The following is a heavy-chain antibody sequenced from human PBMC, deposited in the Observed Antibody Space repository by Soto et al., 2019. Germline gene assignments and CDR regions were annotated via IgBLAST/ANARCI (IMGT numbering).Heavy chain of an antibody. CDR2: IFGGGSI. D-gene: IGHD2-2*01. V-gene: IGHV3-53*01. Sequence: EVQLVESGGGLIQPGGSLRLSCAASGFTVSSNYMTWVRQAPGKGLEWVSVIFGGGSIYHADSVKGRFTISRDNSKNTLYLQMNSLRAEDTAVYYYARGVVVVPAATYYFDYWGQGTLVTVSS. CDR1: GFTVSSNY. J-gene: IGHJ4*02. CDR3: ARGVVVVPAATYYFDY.